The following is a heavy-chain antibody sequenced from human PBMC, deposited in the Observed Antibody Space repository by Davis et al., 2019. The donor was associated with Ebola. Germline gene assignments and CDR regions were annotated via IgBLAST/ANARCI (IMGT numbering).Heavy chain of an antibody. V-gene: IGHV3-53*01. CDR2: IYSGGNT. CDR3: VQHGPGDFWYFGL. D-gene: IGHD4-17*01. Sequence: GESLKISCAVAGFNFNNYDMNWVRQAPGKGLEWVSVIYSGGNTIYADSVKGRLTISRDISENTLYLQMNNLRDEDTAMYYCVQHGPGDFWYFGLWGRGTLVTVSS. J-gene: IGHJ2*01. CDR1: GFNFNNYD.